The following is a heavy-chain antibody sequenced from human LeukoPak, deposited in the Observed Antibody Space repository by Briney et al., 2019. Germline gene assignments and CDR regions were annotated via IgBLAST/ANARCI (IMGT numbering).Heavy chain of an antibody. J-gene: IGHJ4*02. CDR2: IYDSGST. CDR3: AQQPHGY. CDR1: GGSISNYY. V-gene: IGHV4-59*12. D-gene: IGHD1-14*01. Sequence: SETLSLTCTVSGGSISNYYWSWIRQPPGKGLEWIGYIYDSGSTNYNPSLKSRVTISVDTSRNQFSLKLSSVTAADTAIYYCAQQPHGYWGQGTLVTVSS.